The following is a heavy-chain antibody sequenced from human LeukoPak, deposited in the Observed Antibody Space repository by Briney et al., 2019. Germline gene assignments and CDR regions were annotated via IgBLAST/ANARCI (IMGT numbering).Heavy chain of an antibody. CDR1: GFTVSSNY. J-gene: IGHJ4*02. Sequence: GGSLRLSCAVSGFTVSSNYFSWVRQAPGKGLELVSVIYTEGTTYYADSVKGRLTISRDNSKNTVYLKMNSLRVEDTAVYYCASEGDWGQGTLVTVSS. V-gene: IGHV3-66*02. D-gene: IGHD3-16*01. CDR3: ASEGD. CDR2: IYTEGTT.